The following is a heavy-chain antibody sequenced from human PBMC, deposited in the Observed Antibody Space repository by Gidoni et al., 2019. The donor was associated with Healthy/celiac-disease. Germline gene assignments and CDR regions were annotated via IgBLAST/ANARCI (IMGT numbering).Heavy chain of an antibody. CDR3: AKANGWGSGWYPTEYFQH. D-gene: IGHD6-19*01. CDR2: ISWNSGTI. J-gene: IGHJ1*01. V-gene: IGHV3-9*01. CDR1: GFTFDDYA. Sequence: EVQLVESGGGLVQPGRSLRLSCAASGFTFDDYAMHWVRQAPGKGLEWVSGISWNSGTIGYADSVKGRFTISRDNAKNSLYLQMNSLRAEDTALYYCAKANGWGSGWYPTEYFQHWGQGTLVTVSS.